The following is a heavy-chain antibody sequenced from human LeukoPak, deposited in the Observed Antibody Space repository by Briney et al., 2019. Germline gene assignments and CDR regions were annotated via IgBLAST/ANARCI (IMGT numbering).Heavy chain of an antibody. D-gene: IGHD6-19*01. Sequence: GGSLRLSCAVSGFTFSGFWMSWSRQAPGKGLEWVASINSDGSEGYYADVVKGRFTISRDSAKKSLYLQMNSLRAEDTAVYYCARDDGWADYWGQGTLVTVSS. CDR3: ARDDGWADY. CDR2: INSDGSEG. V-gene: IGHV3-7*03. J-gene: IGHJ4*02. CDR1: GFTFSGFW.